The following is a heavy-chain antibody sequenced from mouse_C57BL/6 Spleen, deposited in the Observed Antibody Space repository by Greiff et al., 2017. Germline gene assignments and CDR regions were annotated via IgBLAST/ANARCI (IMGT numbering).Heavy chain of an antibody. D-gene: IGHD1-1*01. J-gene: IGHJ2*01. CDR2: ISNKANGYTT. CDR1: GFTFTDYY. Sequence: EVQLVESGGGLVQPGGSLSLSCAASGFTFTDYYMSWVRQTPGKGLEWLGFISNKANGYTTEYSASVKGRFTISRDNSQSILYLQMNALRAEDSATYYCARYYYGSRGMFDYWGQGTTRTVSS. V-gene: IGHV7-3*01. CDR3: ARYYYGSRGMFDY.